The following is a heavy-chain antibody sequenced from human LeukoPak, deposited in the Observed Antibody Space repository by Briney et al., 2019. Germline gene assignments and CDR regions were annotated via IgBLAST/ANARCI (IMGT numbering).Heavy chain of an antibody. CDR3: AVQRGGDGYNTFDY. CDR1: GFTFSSYA. V-gene: IGHV3-23*01. CDR2: LSGSGDDT. D-gene: IGHD5-24*01. Sequence: GGSLRLSCAASGFTFSSYAMSWVRQAPGKGLEWVTGLSGSGDDTDYADSVKGRFTISRDNSKNTVYLQMNSLRAEDTAVYYCAVQRGGDGYNTFDYWGQGTLVTVSS. J-gene: IGHJ4*02.